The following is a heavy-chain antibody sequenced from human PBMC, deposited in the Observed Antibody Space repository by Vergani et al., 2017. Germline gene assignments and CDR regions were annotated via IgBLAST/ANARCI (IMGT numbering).Heavy chain of an antibody. Sequence: QVQLRQWGAGLLKPSETLSLTCGVSRGSLSPYYWSWIRQSPGKGLEWIGEINDGATTNYNPSLKSRVTLSVDTSKNELSLRLTAVTAADAGVYYCARGKGRTEVVGAALNCLDSWGQGTPVTVSS. J-gene: IGHJ4*02. CDR3: ARGKGRTEVVGAALNCLDS. CDR1: RGSLSPYY. CDR2: INDGATT. V-gene: IGHV4-34*01. D-gene: IGHD2-15*01.